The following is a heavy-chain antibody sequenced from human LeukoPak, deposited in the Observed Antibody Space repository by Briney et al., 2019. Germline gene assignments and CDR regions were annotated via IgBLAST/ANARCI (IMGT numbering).Heavy chain of an antibody. D-gene: IGHD6-19*01. J-gene: IGHJ4*02. CDR1: GFTFGTYS. Sequence: GGSLRLSCAASGFTFGTYSMNWVRQAPGKGLEWVSYISSSTSAIYYADSVKGRFTISRDNAKNSLYLQMNSLRDEDTAVYYCARLPVAGIYYFDYWGQGTLVTVSS. V-gene: IGHV3-48*02. CDR3: ARLPVAGIYYFDY. CDR2: ISSSTSAI.